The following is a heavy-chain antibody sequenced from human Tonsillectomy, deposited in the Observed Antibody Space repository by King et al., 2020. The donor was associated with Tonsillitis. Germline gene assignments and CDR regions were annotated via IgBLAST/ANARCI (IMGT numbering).Heavy chain of an antibody. D-gene: IGHD3-9*01. Sequence: QLVQSGAEVKKPGASVKVSCKASGYTFTSHGISWVRQAPGQGLEWMGWISAYNGNTNYAQKLQGRVTMTTDTSTSTAYMELRSLRSDDTAVYYCARDYYDILTGPYSDYWGQGTLVTVSS. V-gene: IGHV1-18*01. CDR1: GYTFTSHG. CDR3: ARDYYDILTGPYSDY. CDR2: ISAYNGNT. J-gene: IGHJ4*02.